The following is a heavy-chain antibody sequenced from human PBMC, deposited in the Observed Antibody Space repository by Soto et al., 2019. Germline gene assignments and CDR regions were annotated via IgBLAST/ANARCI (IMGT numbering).Heavy chain of an antibody. D-gene: IGHD5-12*01. CDR3: ARESVDNNRFNP. V-gene: IGHV4-59*01. CDR1: GGSISSYY. CDR2: IYYSGST. Sequence: SETLSLTCTVSGGSISSYYWSWIRQPPGKGLEWIGYIYYSGSTNYNPSLKSRVTISVDTSKNQFSLKLSSVTAADTAVYYCARESVDNNRFNPWGQGTLVTVSS. J-gene: IGHJ5*02.